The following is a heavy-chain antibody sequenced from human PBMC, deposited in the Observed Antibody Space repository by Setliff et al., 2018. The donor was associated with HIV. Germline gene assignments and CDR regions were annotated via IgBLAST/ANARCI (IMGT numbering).Heavy chain of an antibody. V-gene: IGHV1-2*02. Sequence: ASVKVSCKASGYTFTGYYMHWVRQAPGQGLEWMGWINPNSGGTDHAQKFQGRVTMTRDTSISTAYMELSRLRSDDTAVYYCARDGDYGEYGAWGQGTLVTVSS. J-gene: IGHJ5*02. D-gene: IGHD4-17*01. CDR3: ARDGDYGEYGA. CDR1: GYTFTGYY. CDR2: INPNSGGT.